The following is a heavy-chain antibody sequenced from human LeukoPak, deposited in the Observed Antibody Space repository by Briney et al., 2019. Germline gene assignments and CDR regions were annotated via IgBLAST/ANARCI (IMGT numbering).Heavy chain of an antibody. D-gene: IGHD4-17*01. Sequence: GGSLRLSCAASGFSFSNFDMIWVRQSPGKGLEGVSFIRASGDVTDYADSVKGRFTISRDNSKNILYLHMNSLRAEDTAVYYCARDRAGDTRGDIWGQGTMVTVSS. V-gene: IGHV3-23*01. CDR1: GFSFSNFD. CDR3: ARDRAGDTRGDI. CDR2: IRASGDVT. J-gene: IGHJ3*02.